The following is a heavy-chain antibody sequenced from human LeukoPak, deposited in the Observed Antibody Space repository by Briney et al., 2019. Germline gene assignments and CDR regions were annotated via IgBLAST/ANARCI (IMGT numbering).Heavy chain of an antibody. Sequence: SETLSLTCTVSGGSISSSSYYWGWIRQPPGKGLEWIGSFYYSGSTYYNPSLKSRVTISVDTSKNQFSLKLSSVTAADTAVYYCARGLLNCSGGSCYESSLDYWGQGTLVPVSS. CDR3: ARGLLNCSGGSCYESSLDY. J-gene: IGHJ4*02. V-gene: IGHV4-39*07. CDR2: FYYSGST. D-gene: IGHD2-15*01. CDR1: GGSISSSSYY.